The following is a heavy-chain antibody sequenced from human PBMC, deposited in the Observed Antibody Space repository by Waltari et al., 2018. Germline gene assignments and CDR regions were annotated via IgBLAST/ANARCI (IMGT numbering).Heavy chain of an antibody. CDR3: AHSDYRSSWYTMDV. CDR1: GYTFIRIV. CDR2: VSGDDENT. Sequence: LKLVRSGGEVKKPGASVKVSCKASGYTFIRIVISWVRQAPGQGFELVGWVSGDDENTKDARKFQGRVSLPADTATNTAYMELTSLTADDTAVYYCAHSDYRSSWYTMDVWGQGTTVSVSS. D-gene: IGHD6-13*01. V-gene: IGHV1-18*01. J-gene: IGHJ6*02.